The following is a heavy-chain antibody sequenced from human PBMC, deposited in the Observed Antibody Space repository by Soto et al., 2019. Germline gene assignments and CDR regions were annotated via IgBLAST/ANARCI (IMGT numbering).Heavy chain of an antibody. CDR3: ARGAKRAVTTELVY. Sequence: QVQLQESGPGLVKPSGTLSLTCDVSGGSISSSNWWSWGRQPPGKGLEWIGEIYHSGSTNYNPSLKSRVTISVDKSKNQFSLKLSAVTAADMAVYYCARGAKRAVTTELVYWGQGTLVTVSA. J-gene: IGHJ4*02. V-gene: IGHV4-4*02. CDR2: IYHSGST. D-gene: IGHD4-17*01. CDR1: GGSISSSNW.